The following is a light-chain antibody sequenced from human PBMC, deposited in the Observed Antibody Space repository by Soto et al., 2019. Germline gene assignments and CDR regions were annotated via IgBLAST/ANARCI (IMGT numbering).Light chain of an antibody. Sequence: SYELTQTPSVSVAPGETARITCGGNNIGRKSVHWYQQKPGQAPVLVIYYDSDRPSGIPERFSASNSGNTATLTISGVAAGDEADYYCQVWVGSSDHPAVFGGGTQLTVL. CDR1: NIGRKS. J-gene: IGLJ7*01. CDR2: YDS. CDR3: QVWVGSSDHPAV. V-gene: IGLV3-21*04.